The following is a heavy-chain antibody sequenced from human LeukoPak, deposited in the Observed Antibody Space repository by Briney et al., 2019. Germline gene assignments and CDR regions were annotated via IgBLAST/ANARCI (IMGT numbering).Heavy chain of an antibody. CDR1: GFTFSDYH. D-gene: IGHD6-19*01. Sequence: GGSLRLSCAASGFTFSDYHMSWIRQAPGKGLEWVSYISSSGSTIYYADSVKGRFTISRDNAKNSLYLQMNSLRAEDTAVYYCARSSQQWLVRYWFDPWGQGTLVTVSS. V-gene: IGHV3-11*01. CDR3: ARSSQQWLVRYWFDP. J-gene: IGHJ5*02. CDR2: ISSSGSTI.